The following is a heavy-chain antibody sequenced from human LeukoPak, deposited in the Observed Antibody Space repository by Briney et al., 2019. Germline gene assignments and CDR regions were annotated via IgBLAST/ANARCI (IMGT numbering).Heavy chain of an antibody. CDR2: IYPGDSDT. CDR1: GYSFTSYW. V-gene: IGHV5-51*01. J-gene: IGHJ4*02. CDR3: ARTSVGYCSGGSCYTNFDY. D-gene: IGHD2-15*01. Sequence: GESLKISCKGSGYSFTSYWIGWVRQMPGKGLEWMGIIYPGDSDTRYSPSFQGQVTISADKSISTAYLQWSSLKASDTAMYYCARTSVGYCSGGSCYTNFDYWGQGTLVTVSS.